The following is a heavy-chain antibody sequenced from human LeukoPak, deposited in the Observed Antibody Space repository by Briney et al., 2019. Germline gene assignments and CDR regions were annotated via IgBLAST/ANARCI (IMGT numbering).Heavy chain of an antibody. CDR2: INPKSGGT. Sequence: ASLTLSCAASGYTFIGYYIHWVRQAPGQGLEWIGWINPKSGGTLYAERLKGRVTMTRDTSIRTVFMDMGGLRADDTAVYFWARDGVNWNDADYWSEGTQVTVSS. CDR3: ARDGVNWNDADY. D-gene: IGHD1-1*01. J-gene: IGHJ4*02. V-gene: IGHV1-2*02. CDR1: GYTFIGYY.